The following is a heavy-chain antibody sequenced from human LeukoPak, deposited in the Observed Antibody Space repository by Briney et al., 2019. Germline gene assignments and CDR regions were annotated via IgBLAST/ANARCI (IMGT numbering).Heavy chain of an antibody. CDR2: ISGSGATT. CDR3: AKDRIEVAGTNWFDP. Sequence: GGSLRLSCAASGFTFSNFAMSWVRQAPGKGLEWVSTISGSGATTYYADSVKGRFTISRDNSKNTLYLQMSSLRAEDTAVYYCAKDRIEVAGTNWFDPWGREPWSPSPQ. V-gene: IGHV3-23*01. J-gene: IGHJ5*02. CDR1: GFTFSNFA. D-gene: IGHD6-19*01.